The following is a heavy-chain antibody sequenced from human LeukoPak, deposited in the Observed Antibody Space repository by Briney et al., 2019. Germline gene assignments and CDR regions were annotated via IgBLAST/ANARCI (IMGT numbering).Heavy chain of an antibody. Sequence: GSLRLSCAASGFTFSSYAMSWVRQAPGKGLEWIGSIYYSGSTYYNPSLKSRVTISVDTSKNQFSLKLSSVTAADTAVYYCARHYDSSGYYSFTLDYFDYWGQGTLVTVSS. CDR1: GFTFSSYA. D-gene: IGHD3-22*01. CDR2: IYYSGST. CDR3: ARHYDSSGYYSFTLDYFDY. J-gene: IGHJ4*02. V-gene: IGHV4-39*01.